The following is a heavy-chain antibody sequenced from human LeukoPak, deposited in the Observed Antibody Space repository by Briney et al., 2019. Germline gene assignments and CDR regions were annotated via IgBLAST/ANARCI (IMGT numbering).Heavy chain of an antibody. CDR1: GGSFSGYY. D-gene: IGHD3-22*01. CDR3: ATGDSSKFDY. V-gene: IGHV4-34*01. Sequence: SETLSLTCAVYGGSFSGYYWSWIRQPPGKGLEWIGEINHSGSTNYNPSLKSRVTISVDTSKNQFSLKLSSATAADTAVYYCATGDSSKFDYWGQGTLVTVSS. J-gene: IGHJ4*02. CDR2: INHSGST.